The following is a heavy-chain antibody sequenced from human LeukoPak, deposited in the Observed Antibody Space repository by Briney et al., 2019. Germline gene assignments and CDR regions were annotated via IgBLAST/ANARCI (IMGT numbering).Heavy chain of an antibody. Sequence: PGGSLRLSCAATGFTFSDYSMNWVRQAPGRGLEWVSSITSSSSYIYYGDSVKGRFTISRDNAKNSLYLQMNSLRAEDTALYYCAKDRYGLGFDYWGQGTLVTVSS. CDR3: AKDRYGLGFDY. J-gene: IGHJ4*02. CDR2: ITSSSSYI. V-gene: IGHV3-21*04. D-gene: IGHD3-10*01. CDR1: GFTFSDYS.